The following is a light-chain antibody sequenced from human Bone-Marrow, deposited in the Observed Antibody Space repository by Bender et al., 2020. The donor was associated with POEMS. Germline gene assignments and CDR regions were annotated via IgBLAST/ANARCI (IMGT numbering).Light chain of an antibody. J-gene: IGLJ3*02. CDR2: EVS. CDR3: CSYAGSSIWV. Sequence: QSALTQPPSVSGSPGQSVTISCTGTSSDIGDYNRVAWYQRPPGTAPKLIIYEVSKRPSGVSNRFSGSKSDNTASLTISGLQAEDEADFYCCSYAGSSIWVFGGGTKLTVL. V-gene: IGLV2-23*02. CDR1: SSDIGDYNR.